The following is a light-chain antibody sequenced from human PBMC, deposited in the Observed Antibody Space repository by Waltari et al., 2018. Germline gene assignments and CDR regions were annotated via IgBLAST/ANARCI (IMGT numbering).Light chain of an antibody. Sequence: QSALTQPPSASGSPGPSVTIYCTGTSSDVGGYNSVSWYQQHPGKAPKLMIYEVSKRPSGVPDRLSASKSGNTASLTVSGLQAEDEADYYCSSHAGSNNLVFGGGTKLTVL. V-gene: IGLV2-8*01. CDR2: EVS. CDR1: SSDVGGYNS. J-gene: IGLJ2*01. CDR3: SSHAGSNNLV.